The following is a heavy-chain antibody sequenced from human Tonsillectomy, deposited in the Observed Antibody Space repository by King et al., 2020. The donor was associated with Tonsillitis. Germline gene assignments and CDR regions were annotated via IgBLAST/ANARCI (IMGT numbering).Heavy chain of an antibody. CDR1: GGSISPYY. D-gene: IGHD7-27*01. Sequence: QLQESGPGLVKPSETLSLICNVYGGSISPYYWSWIRQPPGKGLEWIGNINYSGTTNYNPSINSRVTISADTSKNQVSLRLSSVTAAETAVYYCARDRPDWGDWYFDLWGRGTLVTVSS. V-gene: IGHV4-59*01. CDR3: ARDRPDWGDWYFDL. CDR2: INYSGTT. J-gene: IGHJ2*01.